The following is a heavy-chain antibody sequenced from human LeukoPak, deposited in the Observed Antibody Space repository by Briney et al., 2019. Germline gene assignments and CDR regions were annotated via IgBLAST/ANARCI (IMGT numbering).Heavy chain of an antibody. V-gene: IGHV3-23*01. CDR1: GFTFSSFV. CDR2: LSGSGGST. CDR3: AAPQYSSSWYYFDY. J-gene: IGHJ4*02. Sequence: GGSLRLSCAASGFTFSSFVMIWVRPAPGKGLVCVSALSGSGGSTYYADSVKGRFTISRDNSKDTLYLQMNSLRAEDTAVYYCAAPQYSSSWYYFDYWGQGTLVTVSS. D-gene: IGHD6-13*01.